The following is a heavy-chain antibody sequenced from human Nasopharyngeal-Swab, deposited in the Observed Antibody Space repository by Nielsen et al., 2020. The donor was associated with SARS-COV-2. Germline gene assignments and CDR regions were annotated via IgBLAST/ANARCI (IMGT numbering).Heavy chain of an antibody. CDR2: ISYDGSNK. Sequence: GESLKISCAASGFTFSSYSMNWVRQAPGKGLEWVAVISYDGSNKCYADSVKGRFTISRDNSKNTLYLQMNSLRAEDTAVYYCAKDGSIAAAGDYYYYGMDVWGQGTTVTVSS. CDR1: GFTFSSYS. V-gene: IGHV3-30*18. D-gene: IGHD6-13*01. J-gene: IGHJ6*02. CDR3: AKDGSIAAAGDYYYYGMDV.